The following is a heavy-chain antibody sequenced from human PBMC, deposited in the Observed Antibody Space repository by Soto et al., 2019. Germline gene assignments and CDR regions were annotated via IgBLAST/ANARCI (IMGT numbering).Heavy chain of an antibody. J-gene: IGHJ4*02. CDR1: GGSISSYY. CDR3: ARLEGLATISYYFDF. Sequence: PSETLSLTCTVSGGSISSYYWSWIRQPPGKGLEWIGCIYYSGSTNYNPSLQTRVTISVDKSKSQFSLKLNSVTAADSAVYFCARLEGLATISYYFDFWGPGALVTVSS. D-gene: IGHD3-9*01. CDR2: IYYSGST. V-gene: IGHV4-59*08.